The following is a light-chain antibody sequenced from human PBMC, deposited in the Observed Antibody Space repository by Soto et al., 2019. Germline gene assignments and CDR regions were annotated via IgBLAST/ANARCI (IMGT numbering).Light chain of an antibody. CDR3: QQYDNLPLT. Sequence: DIQLTHSPSFLSASVGYRVTITFRASQSISSYLNWYQQKPGKAPKLLIYDASNLETGVPSRFSGSGSGTDFTFTISSLQPEDIATYYCQQYDNLPLTFGGGTKVDIK. CDR2: DAS. J-gene: IGKJ4*01. CDR1: QSISSY. V-gene: IGKV1-33*01.